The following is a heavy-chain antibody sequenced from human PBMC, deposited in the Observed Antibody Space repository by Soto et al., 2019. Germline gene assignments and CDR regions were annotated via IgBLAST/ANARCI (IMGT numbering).Heavy chain of an antibody. J-gene: IGHJ4*02. CDR3: AKQNNWNYEDY. V-gene: IGHV3-23*01. CDR1: GFTFISYA. CDR2: ISGSGGST. D-gene: IGHD1-7*01. Sequence: GWSLRLACAASGFTFISYAMSWVRQAPGKGLEWVSAISGSGGSTYYADSVKGRFTISRDNSKNTLYLQMNSLRAEDTAVYYCAKQNNWNYEDYWGQGTLVTVSS.